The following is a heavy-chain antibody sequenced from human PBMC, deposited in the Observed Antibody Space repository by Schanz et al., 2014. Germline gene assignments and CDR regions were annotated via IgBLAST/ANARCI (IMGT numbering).Heavy chain of an antibody. CDR2: ISAVDDKT. V-gene: IGHV1-18*01. J-gene: IGHJ3*01. CDR3: EPEITITAWGVVVD. CDR1: GYSFTTYG. Sequence: KRPGASVRVSCKASGYSFTTYGLNWVRQAPGQGPEWMGWISAVDDKTDSAQNCQEKRIMTTDTSTNIVYRKLRGLRSDDTAVHFGEPEITITAWGVVVDWAQVKRVTVS. D-gene: IGHD3-9*01.